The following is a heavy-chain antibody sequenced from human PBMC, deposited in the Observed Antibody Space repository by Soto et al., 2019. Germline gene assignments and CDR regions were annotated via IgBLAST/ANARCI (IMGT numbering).Heavy chain of an antibody. CDR1: GYTFTGYY. Sequence: QIQLVQSGAKVKKPGASVKVSCRASGYTFTGYYRHWVRQAPGQGLEWMGWVNPISGDTNYAQKFQDRVIMTRDRSITTVHMELSRLRSDDTAVYYCAREEGFRITMDRGRWFDPWGQGTLVTVSS. CDR2: VNPISGDT. D-gene: IGHD3-10*01. J-gene: IGHJ5*02. CDR3: AREEGFRITMDRGRWFDP. V-gene: IGHV1-2*02.